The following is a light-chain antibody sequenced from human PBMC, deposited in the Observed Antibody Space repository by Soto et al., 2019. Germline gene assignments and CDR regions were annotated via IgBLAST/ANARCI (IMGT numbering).Light chain of an antibody. V-gene: IGLV2-18*02. J-gene: IGLJ1*01. CDR1: SSDVGNYNR. Sequence: QSALTQPPSVSGSPGQSVAISCTGTSSDVGNYNRVSWYQQPPGTAPKLMIHDVSNRPSGVPDRFSGSKSGNTASLTISGLQADDEADYYCSSYTSSSTYVFGTGTELTVL. CDR2: DVS. CDR3: SSYTSSSTYV.